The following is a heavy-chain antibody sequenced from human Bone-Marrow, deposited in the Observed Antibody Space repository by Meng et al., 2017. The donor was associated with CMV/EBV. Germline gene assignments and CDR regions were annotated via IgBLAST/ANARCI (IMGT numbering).Heavy chain of an antibody. CDR2: NYYYGRT. J-gene: IGHJ4*02. CDR1: GGSISSNDYY. Sequence: SETLSLTCTVSGGSISSNDYYWGWVRQPPGKGMEWIGSNYYYGRTHYNPSLKSRVTISLDTSKNQFSLNLNSVTAADTAVYYCARSLYCRAGSCPSGYFDYWGQRTLVTVSS. D-gene: IGHD2-15*01. CDR3: ARSLYCRAGSCPSGYFDY. V-gene: IGHV4-39*07.